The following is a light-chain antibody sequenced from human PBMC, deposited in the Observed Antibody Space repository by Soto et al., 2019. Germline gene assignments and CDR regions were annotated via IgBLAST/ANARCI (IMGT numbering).Light chain of an antibody. Sequence: DIQMTQSPSSVSASVGDRVTITCQASQGISRSLAWYQQKPGKAPKLLIYSASSLQSGVPARFSGSGFGTDFTLTISSLQPEDFATYYCQQADTFPITFGQGTR. CDR2: SAS. J-gene: IGKJ5*01. V-gene: IGKV1D-12*01. CDR3: QQADTFPIT. CDR1: QGISRS.